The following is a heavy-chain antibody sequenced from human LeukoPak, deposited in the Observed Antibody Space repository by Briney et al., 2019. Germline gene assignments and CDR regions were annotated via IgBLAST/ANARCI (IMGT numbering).Heavy chain of an antibody. Sequence: PGGSLRLSCAASGFTFSSYAMSWVRQAPGKGLEWVSAISGSGGSTYYADSVKGRFTISRDNSKNTLYLQMNSLRAEDTAVYYCARDLAVYYDYVWGSYRPPGYWGQGTLVTVSS. D-gene: IGHD3-16*02. CDR1: GFTFSSYA. V-gene: IGHV3-23*01. J-gene: IGHJ4*02. CDR2: ISGSGGST. CDR3: ARDLAVYYDYVWGSYRPPGY.